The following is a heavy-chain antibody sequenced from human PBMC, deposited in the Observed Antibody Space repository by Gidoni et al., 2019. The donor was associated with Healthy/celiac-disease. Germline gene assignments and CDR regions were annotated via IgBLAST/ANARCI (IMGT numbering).Heavy chain of an antibody. J-gene: IGHJ4*02. D-gene: IGHD4-17*01. Sequence: EVQLVESGGVVVQPGGSLRLSCAASGFTFDDYTMHWVRQAPGKGLEWVSLISWDCGSTYYADSVKGRFTISRDNSKNSLYLQMNSLRTEDTALYYCAKDERHGASDYWGQGTLVTVSS. CDR1: GFTFDDYT. V-gene: IGHV3-43*01. CDR3: AKDERHGASDY. CDR2: ISWDCGST.